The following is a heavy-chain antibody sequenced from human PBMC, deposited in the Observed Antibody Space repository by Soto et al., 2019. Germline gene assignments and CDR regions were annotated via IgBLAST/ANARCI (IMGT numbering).Heavy chain of an antibody. D-gene: IGHD6-19*01. CDR2: IYYSGST. V-gene: IGHV4-59*01. CDR3: ARVGYSSGWYGYYYYYGMDV. CDR1: GGSISSYY. Sequence: NPSETLSLTCTVSGGSISSYYWSWIRQPPGKGLEWIGYIYYSGSTNYNPSLKSRVTISVDTSKNQFSLKLSSVTAADTAVYYCARVGYSSGWYGYYYYYGMDVWGQGTTVTVSS. J-gene: IGHJ6*02.